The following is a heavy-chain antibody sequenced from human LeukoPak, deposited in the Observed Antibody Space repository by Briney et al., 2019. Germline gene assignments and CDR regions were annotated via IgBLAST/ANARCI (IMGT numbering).Heavy chain of an antibody. J-gene: IGHJ4*02. D-gene: IGHD6-19*01. CDR3: ARELRVAGFDY. CDR2: IKQDGSEK. V-gene: IGHV3-7*01. CDR1: GGSISTSSYY. Sequence: ETLSLTCTVSGGSISTSSYYWGWVRQAPGKGLEWVANIKQDGSEKYYVDSVKGRFTISRDNAKNSLYLQMNSLRAEDTAVYYCARELRVAGFDYWGQGTLVTVSS.